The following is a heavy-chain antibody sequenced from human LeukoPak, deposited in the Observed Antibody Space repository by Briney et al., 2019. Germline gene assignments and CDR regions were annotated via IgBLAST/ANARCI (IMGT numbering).Heavy chain of an antibody. CDR3: ARDRAEWQYYFDTSGDYYVGDSFDI. Sequence: PSETLSLTCTVPGGSISSTGYYWGWIRQPPGKGLEWIGSIYYSGSTYYNPSLKSRVTISIDTSKNQFSLKLSSVTAADTAVYYCARDRAEWQYYFDTSGDYYVGDSFDIWGQGTMVTVSS. V-gene: IGHV4-39*07. J-gene: IGHJ3*02. CDR1: GGSISSTGYY. CDR2: IYYSGST. D-gene: IGHD3-22*01.